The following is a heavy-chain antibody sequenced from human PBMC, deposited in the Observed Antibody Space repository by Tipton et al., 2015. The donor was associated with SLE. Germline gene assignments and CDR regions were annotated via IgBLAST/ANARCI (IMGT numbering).Heavy chain of an antibody. CDR1: GGSISSYY. V-gene: IGHV4-59*01. D-gene: IGHD3-10*01. J-gene: IGHJ6*03. Sequence: TLSLTCTVSGGSISSYYWSWIRQPPGKGLEWIGYISYSGSTNYNPSLKSRVTISVDTSKNQFSLKLSSVTAADTAVYYCARFGPLDYYYMDVWGKGTTVTVSS. CDR2: ISYSGST. CDR3: ARFGPLDYYYMDV.